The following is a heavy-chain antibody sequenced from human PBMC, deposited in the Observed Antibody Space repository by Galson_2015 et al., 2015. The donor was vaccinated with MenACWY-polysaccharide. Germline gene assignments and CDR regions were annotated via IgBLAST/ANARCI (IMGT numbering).Heavy chain of an antibody. CDR3: ARGVRFLEWSRTDHWYFDL. D-gene: IGHD3-3*01. CDR2: ISAYNGNT. CDR1: GYTFTSYG. Sequence: SVKVSCKASGYTFTSYGISWVRQAPGQGLEWMGWISAYNGNTNYAQKLQGRVTMTTDTSTSTAYMELRSLRSDDTAVYYCARGVRFLEWSRTDHWYFDLWGRGTLVTVSS. V-gene: IGHV1-18*01. J-gene: IGHJ2*01.